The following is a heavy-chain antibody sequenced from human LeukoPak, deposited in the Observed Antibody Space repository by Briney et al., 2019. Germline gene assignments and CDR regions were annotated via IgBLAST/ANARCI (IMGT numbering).Heavy chain of an antibody. CDR1: GHTLTELS. D-gene: IGHD4-17*01. V-gene: IGHV1-24*01. J-gene: IGHJ6*02. CDR3: ATTGPFGDYVTYYYYGMDV. CDR2: FDPEDGET. Sequence: GASVKVSCKVSGHTLTELSMHWVRQAPGKGLEWMGGFDPEDGETIYAQKFQGRVTMTEDTSTDTAYMELSSLRSEDTAVYYCATTGPFGDYVTYYYYGMDVWGQGTTVTVSS.